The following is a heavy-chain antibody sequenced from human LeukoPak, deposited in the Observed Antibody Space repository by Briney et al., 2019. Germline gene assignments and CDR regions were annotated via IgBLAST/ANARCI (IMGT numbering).Heavy chain of an antibody. J-gene: IGHJ4*02. CDR1: GFTFSRYT. CDR3: ARDPREWGLPYFDC. D-gene: IGHD1-26*01. V-gene: IGHV3-48*01. Sequence: QPGGSLRLSCAASGFTFSRYTMNWVRQAPGKGLEWISDISSSSTTIHYADSVKGRFTISRDNAKNSLYLQMNNLRAEDTAVYYCARDPREWGLPYFDCWGQGTLVTVSS. CDR2: ISSSSTTI.